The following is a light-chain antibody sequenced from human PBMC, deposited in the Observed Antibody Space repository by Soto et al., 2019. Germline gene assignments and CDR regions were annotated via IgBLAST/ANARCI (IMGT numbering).Light chain of an antibody. CDR2: DVS. Sequence: QSALTQPASVSGSPGQSVTISCTGTSSDVGGYNCVSWYQQYPGKAPKLMIYDVSNRPSGVSNRFSGSRSGSTASLTISGLQAEDEADYYCGSYTSSTTPHVIFGGGTKVTVL. CDR1: SSDVGGYNC. CDR3: GSYTSSTTPHVI. J-gene: IGLJ2*01. V-gene: IGLV2-14*01.